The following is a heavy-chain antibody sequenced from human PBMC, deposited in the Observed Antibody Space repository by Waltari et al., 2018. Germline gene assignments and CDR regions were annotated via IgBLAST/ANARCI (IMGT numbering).Heavy chain of an antibody. CDR2: ISYDGSNK. CDR1: GFTFSSYA. J-gene: IGHJ3*02. V-gene: IGHV3-30*01. CDR3: ARSFYAFDAFDI. Sequence: QVQLVESGGGVVQPGRSLRLSCAASGFTFSSYAMHWVRQAPGKGLEWWAVISYDGSNKYYADSVKGRFTISRDNSKNTLYLQMNSLRAEDTAVYYCARSFYAFDAFDIWGQGTMVTVSS. D-gene: IGHD3-16*01.